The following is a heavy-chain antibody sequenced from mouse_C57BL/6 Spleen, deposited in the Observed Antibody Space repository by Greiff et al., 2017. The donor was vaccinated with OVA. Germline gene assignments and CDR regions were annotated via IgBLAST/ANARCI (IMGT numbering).Heavy chain of an antibody. Sequence: QVQLQQSGAELVRPGASVTLSCKASGYTFTDYEMHWVKQTPVHGLEWIGAIDPETGGTAYNQKFNGKAILTADKSSSTAYMELRSLTSEDSAVYYCITTAYFDYWGQGTTLTVSS. CDR3: ITTAYFDY. J-gene: IGHJ2*01. CDR1: GYTFTDYE. D-gene: IGHD1-2*01. V-gene: IGHV1-15*01. CDR2: IDPETGGT.